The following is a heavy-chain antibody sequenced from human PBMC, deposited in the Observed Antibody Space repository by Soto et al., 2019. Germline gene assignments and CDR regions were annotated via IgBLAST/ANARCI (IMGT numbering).Heavy chain of an antibody. CDR3: AKGGGPWLVPSGFNY. Sequence: ESGGGVVQPGRSLRLSCAASGFTFSDYAMHWVRQAPGKGLEWVAVVSHDGRNTHYADSVKGRFTISRDSFKNTVSLEMTSLRTEDTGVFFRAKGGGPWLVPSGFNYWGQGALVTVSS. J-gene: IGHJ4*02. V-gene: IGHV3-30*18. CDR1: GFTFSDYA. D-gene: IGHD6-19*01. CDR2: VSHDGRNT.